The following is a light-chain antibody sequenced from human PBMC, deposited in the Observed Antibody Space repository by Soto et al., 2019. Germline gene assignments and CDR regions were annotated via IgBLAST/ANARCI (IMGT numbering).Light chain of an antibody. CDR2: AAS. Sequence: DIQMPQSPSSLSSSVGDRVTITCRASQSIGTYLHWYQQKPGKAPKLLIYAASNLQSGVPSRFSGSGSGTDFTRTMTSLQPGEFATYYCQQGYSAPWTFGQGTKVEIK. V-gene: IGKV1-39*01. CDR3: QQGYSAPWT. J-gene: IGKJ1*01. CDR1: QSIGTY.